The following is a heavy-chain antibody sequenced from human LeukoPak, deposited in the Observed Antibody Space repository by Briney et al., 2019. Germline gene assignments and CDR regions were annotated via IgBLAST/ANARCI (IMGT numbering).Heavy chain of an antibody. V-gene: IGHV4-39*07. D-gene: IGHD7-27*01. J-gene: IGHJ3*02. Sequence: PSETLSLTCTVSGDSISSSSYYWGWLRQPPGKGLEWIGNIYYSGSTYYNPSLKSRVTISVDTSKNQFSLRLSSVTAADTAVYYCAKDAPPHWGYSAGPLVDAFDIWGQGTMVTVSS. CDR3: AKDAPPHWGYSAGPLVDAFDI. CDR2: IYYSGST. CDR1: GDSISSSSYY.